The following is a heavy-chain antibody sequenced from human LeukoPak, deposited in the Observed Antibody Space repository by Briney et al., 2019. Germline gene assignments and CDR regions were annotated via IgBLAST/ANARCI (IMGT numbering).Heavy chain of an antibody. CDR1: GFTFSSYA. CDR3: AKFRYHSNDNNYLDFNY. V-gene: IGHV3-23*01. Sequence: GVSLRLSCAASGFTFSSYAMGWVRQAPGKGPEWVSSHSGSGGHTFFADSVKGRFTISRDNYKNTLDLQMNSLKVEDTAVYYCAKFRYHSNDNNYLDFNYWGQGTLVTVSS. J-gene: IGHJ4*02. D-gene: IGHD3-22*01. CDR2: HSGSGGHT.